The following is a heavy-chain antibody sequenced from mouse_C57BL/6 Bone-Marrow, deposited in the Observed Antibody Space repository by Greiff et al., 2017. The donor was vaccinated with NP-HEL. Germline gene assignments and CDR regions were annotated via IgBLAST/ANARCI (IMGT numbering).Heavy chain of an antibody. CDR3: SRLYDYGAWFAY. CDR1: GFTFSDYG. J-gene: IGHJ3*01. Sequence: EVKLMESGGGLVKPGGSLKLSCAASGFTFSDYGMHWVRQAPEKGLEWVAYISSGSSTIYYGETVKVRFTLSRDNAKNTLFLQMTSLRSEDTAMYYCSRLYDYGAWFAYWGQGTLVTVSA. CDR2: ISSGSSTI. V-gene: IGHV5-17*01. D-gene: IGHD2-4*01.